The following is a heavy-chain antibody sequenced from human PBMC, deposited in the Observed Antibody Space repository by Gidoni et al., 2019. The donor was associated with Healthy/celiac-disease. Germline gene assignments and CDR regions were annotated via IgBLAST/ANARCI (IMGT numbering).Heavy chain of an antibody. Sequence: QVQLVESGGGVVQPGRSLRLYCAASGFTFSSYGMHWVRQAPGKGLEWVAVISYDGSNKYYADSVKGRFTISRDNSKNTLYLQMNSLRAEDTAVYYCAKDGVIAAAGPLFDYWGQGTLVTVSS. D-gene: IGHD6-13*01. CDR2: ISYDGSNK. J-gene: IGHJ4*02. CDR1: GFTFSSYG. V-gene: IGHV3-30*18. CDR3: AKDGVIAAAGPLFDY.